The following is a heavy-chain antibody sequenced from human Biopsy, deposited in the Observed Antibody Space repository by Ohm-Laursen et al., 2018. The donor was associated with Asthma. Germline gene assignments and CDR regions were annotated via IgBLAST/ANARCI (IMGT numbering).Heavy chain of an antibody. CDR1: GDSIIIGGHF. V-gene: IGHV4-31*11. D-gene: IGHD2-2*01. CDR3: AAYCSTPACPFGY. J-gene: IGHJ4*02. CDR2: ISYSGNT. Sequence: SETLSLTCDVSGDSIIIGGHFWSWIRQHPGKGLEWVGYISYSGNTYYNPSLKSRVSISVDTSKNQFSLNLSSVTAADTAVYYCAAYCSTPACPFGYWGQGTPVTVSS.